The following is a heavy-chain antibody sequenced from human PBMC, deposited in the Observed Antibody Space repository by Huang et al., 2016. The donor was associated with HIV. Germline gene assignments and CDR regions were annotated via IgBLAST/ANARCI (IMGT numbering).Heavy chain of an antibody. CDR2: IIPMLGTP. V-gene: IGHV1-69*13. Sequence: QVQLVQSGAEVKTPGSSVKVSCKASGGTFSKYAISWLRQAPGQGREWRGGIIPMLGTPNYARKFQGRVTITADDSTSTTYVEVSSLRSEDTAVYYCARGQLGSYGDYDVLYWGQGTLVTVSS. D-gene: IGHD4-17*01. J-gene: IGHJ4*02. CDR3: ARGQLGSYGDYDVLY. CDR1: GGTFSKYA.